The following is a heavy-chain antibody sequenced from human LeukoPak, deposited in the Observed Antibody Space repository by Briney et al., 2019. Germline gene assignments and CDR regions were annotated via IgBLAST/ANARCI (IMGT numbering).Heavy chain of an antibody. CDR2: ISGSGGST. CDR3: TPATGWYCY. Sequence: GGFLRLSCAASGFTFSSYAMSWVRQAPGKGLEWVAAISGSGGSTYYADSVKGRFTISRDNSKNTLYLQMNSLRAEDTAVYYCTPATGWYCYGDQGPLVTVSS. CDR1: GFTFSSYA. V-gene: IGHV3-23*01. D-gene: IGHD6-19*01. J-gene: IGHJ4*02.